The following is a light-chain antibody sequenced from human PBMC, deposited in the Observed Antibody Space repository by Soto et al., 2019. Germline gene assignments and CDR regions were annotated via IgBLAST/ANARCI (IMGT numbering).Light chain of an antibody. CDR1: QTIYSNY. V-gene: IGKV3-20*01. CDR2: GAS. CDR3: QLYGSPQLT. Sequence: EIVLTQSPGTLSLSPGERATISCRASQTIYSNYLAWYQQKPGQAPRLLIYGASVRATGIPDRFSGSGSGTDFTLTISRLETEDCALYYCQLYGSPQLTFGPGTKVD. J-gene: IGKJ3*01.